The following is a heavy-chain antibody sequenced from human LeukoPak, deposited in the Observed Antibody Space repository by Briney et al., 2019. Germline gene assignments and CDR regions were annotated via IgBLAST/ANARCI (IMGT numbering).Heavy chain of an antibody. V-gene: IGHV3-30-3*01. CDR1: GFTFSSYA. CDR3: AKDSRALRITMVRGVIIRPLDY. D-gene: IGHD3-10*01. CDR2: ISYDGSNK. Sequence: GGSLRLSCAASGFTFSSYAMHWVRQAPGKGLEWVAVISYDGSNKYYADSVKGRFTISRDNSKNTLYLQMNSLRAEDTAVYYCAKDSRALRITMVRGVIIRPLDYWGQGTLVTVSS. J-gene: IGHJ4*02.